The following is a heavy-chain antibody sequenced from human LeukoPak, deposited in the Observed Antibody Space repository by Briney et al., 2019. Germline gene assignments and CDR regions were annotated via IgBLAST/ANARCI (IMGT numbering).Heavy chain of an antibody. CDR3: ARDRGQYCSGGSCYPEYFPH. CDR2: ISSSSSYI. J-gene: IGHJ1*01. CDR1: GFTFSSYS. V-gene: IGHV3-21*01. Sequence: GGCLRLSCAASGFTFSSYSINWVRQAPGKGLEWVSSISSSSSYIYYADSVKGRFTISRDNAKNSLYLQMNSLRAEDTAVYYCARDRGQYCSGGSCYPEYFPHWGQGTLVTVSS. D-gene: IGHD2-15*01.